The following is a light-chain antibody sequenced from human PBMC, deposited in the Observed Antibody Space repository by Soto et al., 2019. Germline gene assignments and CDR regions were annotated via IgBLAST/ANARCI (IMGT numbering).Light chain of an antibody. CDR1: SSNIGAGYD. Sequence: QSVLSQPPSVSGAPGQKVTTSCTVSSSNIGAGYDLHWYQQLPGTAPKLLLYGNSNRPSGVPDRFSGSKSGTSASLAITGLQAEDEADYYCQSYDSSLSAYVFGTGTKV. CDR2: GNS. V-gene: IGLV1-40*01. J-gene: IGLJ1*01. CDR3: QSYDSSLSAYV.